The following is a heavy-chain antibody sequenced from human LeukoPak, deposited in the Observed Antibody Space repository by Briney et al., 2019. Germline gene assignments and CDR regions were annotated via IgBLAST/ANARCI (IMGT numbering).Heavy chain of an antibody. J-gene: IGHJ3*02. CDR1: GGTFSSYA. D-gene: IGHD1-14*01. CDR2: IIPILGIA. V-gene: IGHV1-69*04. Sequence: ASVKVSCKASGGTFSSYAISWVRQAPGQGLEWMGRIIPILGIANYAQKLQGRVTITADKSTSTAYMELSSLRSEDTAVYYCARAASGAYFYAFDIWGQGTMVTVSS. CDR3: ARAASGAYFYAFDI.